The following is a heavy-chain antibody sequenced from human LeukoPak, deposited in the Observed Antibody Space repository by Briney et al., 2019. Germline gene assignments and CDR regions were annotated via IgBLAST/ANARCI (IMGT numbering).Heavy chain of an antibody. Sequence: SQRLSCAASGFTFSDYYMSWIRQAPGKGLEWVGFIRSKAYGETADYAASVKGRFTISRDDSKAIAYLQMNSLKTEDTAVYHCTRDRGAYNLYDYWGQGTLVTVSS. J-gene: IGHJ4*02. D-gene: IGHD1-1*01. CDR2: IRSKAYGETA. V-gene: IGHV3-49*03. CDR3: TRDRGAYNLYDY. CDR1: GFTFSDYY.